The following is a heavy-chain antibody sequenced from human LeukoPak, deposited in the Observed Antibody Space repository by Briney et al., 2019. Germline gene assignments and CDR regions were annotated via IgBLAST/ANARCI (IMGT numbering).Heavy chain of an antibody. D-gene: IGHD3-10*01. CDR2: MFYSGST. J-gene: IGHJ2*01. CDR3: ARSTPYYYGSVELRGYFDL. Sequence: PSETLSLTCTVSGGSISRSSYYWGWIRQPPGKGLEWIGSMFYSGSTYYNPSLKSRVTILVDKSKNQFSLKLSSVTAADTAVYYCARSTPYYYGSVELRGYFDLWGRGTLVTVSS. CDR1: GGSISRSSYY. V-gene: IGHV4-39*07.